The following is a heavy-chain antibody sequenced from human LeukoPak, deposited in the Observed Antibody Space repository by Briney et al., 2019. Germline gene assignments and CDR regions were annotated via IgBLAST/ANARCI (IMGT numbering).Heavy chain of an antibody. J-gene: IGHJ4*02. Sequence: GGSLRLSCAASGFTLSSYGMHWVRQAPGKGLEWVAVISYDGSNKYYADSVKGRFTISRGNSKNTLYLQMNSLRAEDTAVYYCAKDFGRIQLWFPFDYWGQGSLVTVSS. CDR1: GFTLSSYG. CDR3: AKDFGRIQLWFPFDY. CDR2: ISYDGSNK. D-gene: IGHD5-18*01. V-gene: IGHV3-30*18.